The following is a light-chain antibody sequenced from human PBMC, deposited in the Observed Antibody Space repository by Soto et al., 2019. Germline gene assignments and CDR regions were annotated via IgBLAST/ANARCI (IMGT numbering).Light chain of an antibody. V-gene: IGLV2-14*03. CDR2: EVS. Sequence: QSALTQPASLSGSPGQSISISCTGTSSNLNSISWYQQRPGTAPKLIIYEVSKRPSGISRRFSGSKSANTASLTISGLQAVDEADYYCCSFAGSYTNVVFGGGTKLTVL. J-gene: IGLJ2*01. CDR3: CSFAGSYTNVV. CDR1: SSNLNS.